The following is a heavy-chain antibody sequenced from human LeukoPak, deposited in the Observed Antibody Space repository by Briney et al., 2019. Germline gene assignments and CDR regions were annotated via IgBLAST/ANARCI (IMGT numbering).Heavy chain of an antibody. J-gene: IGHJ3*01. CDR2: ISSSSSYI. CDR3: ARGNWNYHLAAFDV. CDR1: GFTFSSYS. V-gene: IGHV3-21*01. Sequence: PGGSLRLSCAASGFTFSSYSMNWVRQAPGKGLEWVSSISSSSSYIYYADSVKGRFTISRDNAMNPLYLQMNSLRADDTAVYYCARGNWNYHLAAFDVWGQGTKVTVSS. D-gene: IGHD1-1*01.